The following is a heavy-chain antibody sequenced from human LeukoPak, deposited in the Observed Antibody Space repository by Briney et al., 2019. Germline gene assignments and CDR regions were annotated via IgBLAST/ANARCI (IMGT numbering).Heavy chain of an antibody. Sequence: SSGGYYWSWIRQHPGKGLEWVSGISWNSGSIGYADSVKGRFTISRDNAKNSLYLQMNSLRAEDTALYYCAKDGFPSRYYYDSSGFDYWGQGTLVTVSS. J-gene: IGHJ4*02. D-gene: IGHD3-22*01. V-gene: IGHV3-9*01. CDR2: ISWNSGSI. CDR3: AKDGFPSRYYYDSSGFDY. CDR1: SSGGYY.